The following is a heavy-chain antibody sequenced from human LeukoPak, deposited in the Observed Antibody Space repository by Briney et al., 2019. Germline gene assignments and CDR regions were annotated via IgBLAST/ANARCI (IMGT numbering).Heavy chain of an antibody. Sequence: SETLSLTCTVSGGSIRSSYYYWGWIRQPPGKGLEWIGSIYDSGSTDYNPSLKSRVTISADTSKNQFSLKLSSVTAADTAVYYCVRDRELFYWGQGTLVTVSS. CDR2: IYDSGST. CDR3: VRDRELFY. CDR1: GGSIRSSYYY. J-gene: IGHJ4*02. V-gene: IGHV4-39*07. D-gene: IGHD1-7*01.